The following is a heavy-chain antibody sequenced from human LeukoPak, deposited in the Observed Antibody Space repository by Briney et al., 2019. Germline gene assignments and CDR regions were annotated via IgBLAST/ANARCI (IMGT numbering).Heavy chain of an antibody. J-gene: IGHJ4*02. D-gene: IGHD6-13*01. CDR2: ISGSGGII. Sequence: PGRSLRLSCAASGFTFSTYAMSWVRQAPGKGLEWVSAISGSGGIIYYADSVKGRFTISRDNSKNMLFLQMNSLSADDTAVYYCAKAAIAESSNWYGIDYWGQGTLVTVSS. CDR3: AKAAIAESSNWYGIDY. V-gene: IGHV3-23*01. CDR1: GFTFSTYA.